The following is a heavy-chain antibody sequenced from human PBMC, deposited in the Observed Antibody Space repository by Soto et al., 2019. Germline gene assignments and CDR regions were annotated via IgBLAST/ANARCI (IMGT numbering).Heavy chain of an antibody. CDR2: IYPGDSDT. CDR3: ARLLTVTYYYYYYGMDV. CDR1: GYSFTSYW. D-gene: IGHD4-17*01. Sequence: GESLKISCKGSGYSFTSYWIGWVRQMPGKGLEWMGIIYPGDSDTRYSPSFQGQVTISADKSISTAYLQWSSLKASDTAMYYCARLLTVTYYYYYYGMDVWGQGTTVTVSS. J-gene: IGHJ6*02. V-gene: IGHV5-51*01.